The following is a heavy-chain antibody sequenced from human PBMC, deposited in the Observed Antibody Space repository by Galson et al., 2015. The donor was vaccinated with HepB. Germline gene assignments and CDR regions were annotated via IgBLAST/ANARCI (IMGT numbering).Heavy chain of an antibody. CDR2: IYWNDDK. Sequence: PALVKPTQTLTLTCTFSGFSLSTSGVGVGWIRQPPGKVLEWLALIYWNDDKRYSPSLKSRLTITKDTSKNQVVLTMTNMDPVDTATYYCAHRHQEGKVVPAAMGYYYYYGMDVWGQGTTVTVSS. J-gene: IGHJ6*02. D-gene: IGHD2-2*01. CDR3: AHRHQEGKVVPAAMGYYYYYGMDV. CDR1: GFSLSTSGVG. V-gene: IGHV2-5*01.